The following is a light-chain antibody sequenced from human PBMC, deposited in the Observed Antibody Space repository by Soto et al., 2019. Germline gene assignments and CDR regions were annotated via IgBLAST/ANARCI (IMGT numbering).Light chain of an antibody. CDR3: QAYDYSLTAFV. CDR2: GNR. V-gene: IGLV1-40*01. CDR1: NSNLGAGYD. J-gene: IGLJ3*02. Sequence: QSVLTQPASVSGAPGQRVTISCTGNNSNLGAGYDVHWYQQLPGAAPKLVVFGNRNRPSGVPERFSGSKSGTSASLAITGLQAEDEADYYCQAYDYSLTAFVFGGGTKVTVL.